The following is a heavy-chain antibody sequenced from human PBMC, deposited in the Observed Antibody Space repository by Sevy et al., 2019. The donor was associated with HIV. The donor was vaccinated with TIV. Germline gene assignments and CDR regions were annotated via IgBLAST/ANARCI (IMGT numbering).Heavy chain of an antibody. Sequence: GGSLRLSCAASGFTLDDYTMHWVRQAPGKGLEWVSLISRDGGSTYYADSVKGRFTISRDNSKNSLYLQMNSLRTEDTAFYYCAKDATGIAVAGIDYWGQGALVTVSS. V-gene: IGHV3-43*01. J-gene: IGHJ4*02. D-gene: IGHD6-19*01. CDR3: AKDATGIAVAGIDY. CDR2: ISRDGGST. CDR1: GFTLDDYT.